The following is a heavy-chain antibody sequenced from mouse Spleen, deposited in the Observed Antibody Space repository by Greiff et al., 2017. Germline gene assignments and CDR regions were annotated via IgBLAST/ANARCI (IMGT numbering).Heavy chain of an antibody. CDR1: GYTFTSYW. Sequence: QVQLQQPGAELVRPGSSVKLSCKASGYTFTSYWMHWVKQRPIQGLEWIGNIDPSDSETHYNQKFKDKATLTVDKSSSTAYMQLSSLTSEDSAVYYCARLGTGTSAYWGQGTLVTVSA. J-gene: IGHJ3*01. D-gene: IGHD4-1*01. CDR2: IDPSDSET. CDR3: ARLGTGTSAY. V-gene: IGHV1-52*01.